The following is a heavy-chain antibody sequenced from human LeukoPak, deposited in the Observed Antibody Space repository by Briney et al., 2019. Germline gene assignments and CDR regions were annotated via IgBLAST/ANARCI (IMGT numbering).Heavy chain of an antibody. V-gene: IGHV4-34*01. CDR1: GGSFSDYY. J-gene: IGHJ4*02. CDR3: ARGGWVVPAAINS. CDR2: INHSGST. D-gene: IGHD2-2*02. Sequence: SETLSLTCAVYGGSFSDYYWTWIRQPPGKGLEWIGEINHSGSTNYNPSLKSRITISVDTSKNQFSLKLNPVTAADTAVYYCARGGWVVPAAINSWGQGTLVTVSS.